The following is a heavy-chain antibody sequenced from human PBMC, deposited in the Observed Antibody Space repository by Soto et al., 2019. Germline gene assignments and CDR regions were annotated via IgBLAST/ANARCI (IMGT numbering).Heavy chain of an antibody. Sequence: QITLNESGPPVVKPAETLTLTCTFSGFSLTTSGVGVGWIRQSPGKAPEWLALIYWDDDKRYSASLKSRLTITKDTSKNQVVLTMASVDPADTATYYCAHRILRTVFGLVTTTAIYFDFWGQGPPVVVSS. V-gene: IGHV2-5*02. CDR2: IYWDDDK. CDR1: GFSLTTSGVG. CDR3: AHRILRTVFGLVTTTAIYFDF. D-gene: IGHD3-3*01. J-gene: IGHJ4*02.